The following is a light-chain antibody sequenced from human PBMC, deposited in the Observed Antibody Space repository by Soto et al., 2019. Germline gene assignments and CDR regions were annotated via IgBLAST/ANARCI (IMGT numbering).Light chain of an antibody. CDR2: EVN. J-gene: IGLJ1*01. CDR3: CSFTSSNTHV. V-gene: IGLV2-23*02. CDR1: SSDFGNYNL. Sequence: QSALTQPASVSGSPGQSITISCTGTSSDFGNYNLVSWYQQHPGKVPKLILFEVNKRPSGVSGRFSGSKSGNTASLTISGLQAEDEADYYCCSFTSSNTHVFGTGTKGTVL.